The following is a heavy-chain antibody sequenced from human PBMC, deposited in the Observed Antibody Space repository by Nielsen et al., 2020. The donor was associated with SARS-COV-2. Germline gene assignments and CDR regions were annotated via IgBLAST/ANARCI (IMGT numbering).Heavy chain of an antibody. Sequence: GESLKISCAASGFTFSSYWMRWVRQAPGKGLVWVSRINSDGSSTSYADSVKGRFTISRDNSKNTLYLQMNSLRAEDTAVYYCAKDALHDYGEDWGQGTLVTVSS. CDR3: AKDALHDYGED. V-gene: IGHV3-74*01. J-gene: IGHJ4*02. CDR1: GFTFSSYW. CDR2: INSDGSST. D-gene: IGHD4-17*01.